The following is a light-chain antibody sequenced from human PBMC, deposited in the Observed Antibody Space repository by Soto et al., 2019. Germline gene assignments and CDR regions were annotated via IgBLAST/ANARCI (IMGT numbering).Light chain of an antibody. CDR2: EAS. Sequence: EIVLTQSPATLSLSPGERATLSCRASQSVGNNLAWYQQKPGQAPGLLIYEASTRATGIPARFSGSGSGTDFTLTISSLEPEDFAVYYCQQHANWPLTFGGGKKVEIK. J-gene: IGKJ4*01. CDR3: QQHANWPLT. CDR1: QSVGNN. V-gene: IGKV3-11*01.